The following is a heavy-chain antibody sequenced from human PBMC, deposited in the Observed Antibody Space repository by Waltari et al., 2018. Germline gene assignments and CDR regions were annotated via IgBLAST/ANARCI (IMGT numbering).Heavy chain of an antibody. CDR1: GGTFSSYA. V-gene: IGHV1-69*12. Sequence: QVQLVQSGAEVKKPGSSVKVSCKASGGTFSSYAISWVRQAPGQGLEWRGGIIPIFGTANYAQKFQGRVTITADESTSTAYMELSSLRSEDTAVYYCARDVTIFGVVLFDYWGQGTLVTVSS. CDR2: IIPIFGTA. CDR3: ARDVTIFGVVLFDY. D-gene: IGHD3-3*01. J-gene: IGHJ4*02.